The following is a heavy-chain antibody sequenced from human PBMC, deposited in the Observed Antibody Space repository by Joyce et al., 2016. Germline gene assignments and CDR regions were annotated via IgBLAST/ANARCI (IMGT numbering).Heavy chain of an antibody. CDR3: ARVRAIFGVGTVFDY. J-gene: IGHJ4*02. CDR2: ITSSSATM. Sequence: EVQLVESGGGLVQPGGSLTLSCAASGFSFSSYSMNWVRQAPGKGREWVSYITSSSATMSDADSGKGRFTTSRDNAKNSVYLQMNSLRDEDTAVYYCARVRAIFGVGTVFDYWGQGTLVTVSS. D-gene: IGHD3-3*01. V-gene: IGHV3-48*02. CDR1: GFSFSSYS.